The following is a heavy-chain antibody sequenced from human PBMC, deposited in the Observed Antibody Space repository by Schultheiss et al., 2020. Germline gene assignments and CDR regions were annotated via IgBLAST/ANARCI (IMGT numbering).Heavy chain of an antibody. J-gene: IGHJ6*02. D-gene: IGHD2-2*01. CDR1: GGTFSSYA. V-gene: IGHV1-69*10. CDR2: IIPIFGIA. Sequence: SVKVSCKASGGTFSSYAISWVRQAPGQGLEWMGGIIPIFGIANYAQKFQGRVTITADKSTSTAYMELSSLRSEDTAVYYCARDSVDIVVVPAARYGMDVWGQGTTVTVYS. CDR3: ARDSVDIVVVPAARYGMDV.